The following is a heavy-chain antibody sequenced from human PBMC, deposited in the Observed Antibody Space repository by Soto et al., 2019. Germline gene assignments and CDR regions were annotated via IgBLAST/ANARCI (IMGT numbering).Heavy chain of an antibody. CDR1: GYTFTTYD. CDR3: ARDSVAGTFWFAP. J-gene: IGHJ5*02. D-gene: IGHD6-19*01. CDR2: LNPKSGMT. Sequence: ASVKVSCKASGYTFTTYDFNWVRQAPGQGLEWMGWLNPKSGMTGSAQKFQGRVTMTRDSSISTVYMELSSLRSDDTAVYYCARDSVAGTFWFAPWGQGTLVTVSS. V-gene: IGHV1-8*01.